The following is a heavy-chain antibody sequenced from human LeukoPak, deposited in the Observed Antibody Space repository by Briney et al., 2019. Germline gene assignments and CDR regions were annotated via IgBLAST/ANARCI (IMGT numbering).Heavy chain of an antibody. CDR1: GYTFTGYY. CDR3: ACLVGATVGLNY. V-gene: IGHV1-2*02. Sequence: ASVKVSCKASGYTFTGYYMHWVRQAPGQGLEWMGWINPNSGGTNYAQKFQGRVTMTRDTSISTAYMELSRLRSDDTAVYYCACLVGATVGLNYWGQGTLVTVSS. CDR2: INPNSGGT. D-gene: IGHD1-26*01. J-gene: IGHJ4*02.